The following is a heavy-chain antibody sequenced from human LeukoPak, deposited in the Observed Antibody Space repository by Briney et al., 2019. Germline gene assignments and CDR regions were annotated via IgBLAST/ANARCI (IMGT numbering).Heavy chain of an antibody. J-gene: IGHJ5*02. Sequence: GGSLRLSCAASGFTFSDYGMHWVRQAPGKGLEWVAFIRSDGSNKYYADSVKGRITISRDNSKNTLYLQMNSLRAEDTAVYYCVKLGEVWGYFYDSSGYPSSWFDPWGQGTLVTVSS. CDR3: VKLGEVWGYFYDSSGYPSSWFDP. CDR1: GFTFSDYG. D-gene: IGHD3-22*01. V-gene: IGHV3-30*02. CDR2: IRSDGSNK.